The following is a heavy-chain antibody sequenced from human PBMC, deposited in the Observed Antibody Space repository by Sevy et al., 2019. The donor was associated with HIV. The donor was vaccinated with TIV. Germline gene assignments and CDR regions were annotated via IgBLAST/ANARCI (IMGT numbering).Heavy chain of an antibody. D-gene: IGHD3-22*01. CDR3: ARGDYYDSSGYYIDAFDI. CDR2: INSDGSST. J-gene: IGHJ3*02. V-gene: IGHV3-74*01. CDR1: GFTFSSYW. Sequence: GGSLRLSCAASGFTFSSYWMHWVRQAPGKGLVWVSRINSDGSSTSYADSVKGRFTISRDNAKNTLYLQMNSLRAEDTAMYYCARGDYYDSSGYYIDAFDIWGQGTMVTVSS.